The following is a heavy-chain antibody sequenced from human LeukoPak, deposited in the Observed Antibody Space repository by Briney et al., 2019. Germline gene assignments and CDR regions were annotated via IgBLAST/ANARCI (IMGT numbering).Heavy chain of an antibody. Sequence: SETLSLTCTVSGPSISTYYWSWIRQPAGKGLEWVGRIFASGTTNYNPSLKSRVTISVDTSKNQFSLKLSSVTAADTAVYYCARGLGDFQHWGQGTLVTVSS. D-gene: IGHD3-16*01. J-gene: IGHJ1*01. CDR3: ARGLGDFQH. CDR2: IFASGTT. CDR1: GPSISTYY. V-gene: IGHV4-4*07.